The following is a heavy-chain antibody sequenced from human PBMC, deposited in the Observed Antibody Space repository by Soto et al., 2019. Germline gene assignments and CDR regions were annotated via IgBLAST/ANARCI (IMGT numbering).Heavy chain of an antibody. CDR3: AKKGDCSGGSCPLNYGMDV. CDR1: GFTFSSYG. Sequence: GGSLRLSCAASGFTFSSYGMHWVRQAPGKGLEWVAVISYDGSNKYYADSVKGRFTISRDNSKNTLYLQMNSLRAEDTAVYYCAKKGDCSGGSCPLNYGMDVWGQGTTVTVSS. CDR2: ISYDGSNK. J-gene: IGHJ6*02. V-gene: IGHV3-30*18. D-gene: IGHD2-15*01.